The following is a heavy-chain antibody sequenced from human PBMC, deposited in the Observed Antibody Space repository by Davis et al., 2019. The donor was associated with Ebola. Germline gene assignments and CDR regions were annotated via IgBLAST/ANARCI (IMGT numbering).Heavy chain of an antibody. V-gene: IGHV4-59*12. CDR1: GGSISSYY. CDR3: ARGGWASGMDV. J-gene: IGHJ6*02. Sequence: MPGGSLRLSCTVSGGSISSYYWSWIRQPPGKGLEWIGYIYYSGSTNYNPSLKSRVTISVDTSKNQFSLQLNSVTPEDTAVYYCARGGWASGMDVWGQGNPGHRLL. CDR2: IYYSGST. D-gene: IGHD6-19*01.